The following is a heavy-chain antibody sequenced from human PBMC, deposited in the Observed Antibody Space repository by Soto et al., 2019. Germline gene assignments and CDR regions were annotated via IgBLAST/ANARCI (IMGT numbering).Heavy chain of an antibody. CDR1: GGSISSYY. J-gene: IGHJ4*02. V-gene: IGHV4-59*08. Sequence: SETLSLTCTVSGGSISSYYWSWIRQPPGKGLEWIGSIYYTGSTNYNPSLKSRVTISVDTSKNQFSLKLSSVTAADTAVYYCARSLYSYGPKFDSWGQGTLVTVSS. CDR2: IYYTGST. D-gene: IGHD5-18*01. CDR3: ARSLYSYGPKFDS.